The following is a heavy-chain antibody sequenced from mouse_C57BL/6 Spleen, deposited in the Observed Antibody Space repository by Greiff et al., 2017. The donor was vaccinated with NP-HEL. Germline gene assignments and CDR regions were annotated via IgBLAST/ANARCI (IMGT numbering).Heavy chain of an antibody. CDR3: ARPNWDGAFDY. Sequence: EVHLVESGGGLVKPGGSLKLSCAASGFTFSDYGMHWVRQAPEKGLEWVAYISSGSSTIYYADTVKGRFTISRDNAKNTLFLQMTSLRSEYTAMDYCARPNWDGAFDYWGQGTTLTVSS. J-gene: IGHJ2*01. V-gene: IGHV5-17*01. CDR1: GFTFSDYG. D-gene: IGHD4-1*01. CDR2: ISSGSSTI.